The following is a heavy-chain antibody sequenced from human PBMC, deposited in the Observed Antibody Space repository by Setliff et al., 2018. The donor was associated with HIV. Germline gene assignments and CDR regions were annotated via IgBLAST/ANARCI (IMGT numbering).Heavy chain of an antibody. V-gene: IGHV4-59*01. J-gene: IGHJ6*03. CDR2: IYYSGST. CDR3: ARGSRGYSYAYYYYYMDV. Sequence: LSLTCTVSGGSISSYYWSWIRQPPGKGLEWIGYIYYSGSTNYNPSLKSRVTISVDTSKNQFSLKLSSVTAADTAVYYCARGSRGYSYAYYYYYMDVWGKGTAVTVSS. CDR1: GGSISSYY. D-gene: IGHD5-18*01.